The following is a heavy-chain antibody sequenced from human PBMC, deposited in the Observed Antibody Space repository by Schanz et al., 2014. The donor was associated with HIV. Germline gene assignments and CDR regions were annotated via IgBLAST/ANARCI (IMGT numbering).Heavy chain of an antibody. CDR3: VTDRGYLQFDN. J-gene: IGHJ4*02. D-gene: IGHD2-15*01. CDR1: GLSFSDAW. V-gene: IGHV3-15*01. Sequence: EVQLAESGGGLVKPGGSLRLSCAASGLSFSDAWMSWVRQVPGKGLEWVGQTKGRSRAGEMDYAAPVKGRFTISRDDSGSTMYLQMNSLKTEVTGLYYCVTDRGYLQFDNWGQGTLVTVSS. CDR2: TKGRSRAGEM.